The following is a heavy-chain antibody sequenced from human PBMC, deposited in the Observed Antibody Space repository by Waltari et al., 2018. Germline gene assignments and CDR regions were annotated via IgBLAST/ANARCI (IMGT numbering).Heavy chain of an antibody. CDR3: ARDPANWNDVFDY. CDR2: ISSSSSYI. CDR1: GFTFSSYS. V-gene: IGHV3-21*01. J-gene: IGHJ4*02. Sequence: EVQLVESGGGLVKPGGSLRLSCAASGFTFSSYSMNWVRQAPGKGLEWVSSISSSSSYIYYADSVKGRFTISRDNAKNSLYLQMNSLRAEDTAVYYCARDPANWNDVFDYWGQGTLVTVSS. D-gene: IGHD1-20*01.